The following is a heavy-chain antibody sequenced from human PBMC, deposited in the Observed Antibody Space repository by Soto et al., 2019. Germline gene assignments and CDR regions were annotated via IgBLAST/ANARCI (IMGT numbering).Heavy chain of an antibody. V-gene: IGHV4-59*01. CDR2: IYYSGRT. D-gene: IGHD6-13*01. CDR3: ARYAGSSWFDY. Sequence: QVQLQESGPGLVKPSETLSLTCTVSSGSISTYYWSWIRQPPGKGLEWIGYIYYSGRTNYNPSLKSGVTISLDTSRNQFSLKLSSVTAADTAVYYRARYAGSSWFDYWGQGTLVNVSS. J-gene: IGHJ4*02. CDR1: SGSISTYY.